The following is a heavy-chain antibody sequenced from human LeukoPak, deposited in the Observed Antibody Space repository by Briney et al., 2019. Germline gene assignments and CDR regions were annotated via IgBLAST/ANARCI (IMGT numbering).Heavy chain of an antibody. CDR2: ININSGGT. V-gene: IGHV1-2*02. CDR1: GYTFTAYY. J-gene: IGHJ4*02. CDR3: ARGQELRDY. Sequence: GASVKVSCKASGYTFTAYYVHWVRQAPGQGLEWMGWININSGGTNYTQKFQGSVTMTRDTSLTTAYMDLISLRSEDTAVYYCARGQELRDYWGQGTLVTVSS.